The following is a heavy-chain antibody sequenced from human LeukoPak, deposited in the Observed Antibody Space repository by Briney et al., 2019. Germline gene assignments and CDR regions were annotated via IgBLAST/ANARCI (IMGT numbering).Heavy chain of an antibody. CDR2: ISWNSGSI. CDR3: AKDAMTSGYAYYFDY. D-gene: IGHD3-22*01. Sequence: GGSLRLSCAASGFTFNIYSMNWVRQAPGKGLEWVSGISWNSGSIGYADSVKGRFTISRDNAKNSLYLQMNSLRAEDTALYYCAKDAMTSGYAYYFDYWGQGTLVTVSS. J-gene: IGHJ4*02. V-gene: IGHV3-9*01. CDR1: GFTFNIYS.